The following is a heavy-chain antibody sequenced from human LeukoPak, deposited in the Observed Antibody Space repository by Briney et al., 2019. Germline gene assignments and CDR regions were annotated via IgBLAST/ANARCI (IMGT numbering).Heavy chain of an antibody. Sequence: PSETLSLTCAVYGGSSSGYYWSWIRQPPGKGLEWIGEINHCGSTNYNPSLKSRVTISVDTSKNQFSLKLSSVTAADTAVYYCARTGLGFTIDYWGQGTLVTVSS. CDR3: ARTGLGFTIDY. D-gene: IGHD7-27*01. CDR1: GGSSSGYY. J-gene: IGHJ4*02. V-gene: IGHV4-34*01. CDR2: INHCGST.